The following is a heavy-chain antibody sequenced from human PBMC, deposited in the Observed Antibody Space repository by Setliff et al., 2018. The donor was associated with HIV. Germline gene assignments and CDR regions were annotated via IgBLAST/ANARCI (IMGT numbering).Heavy chain of an antibody. CDR2: INHGGST. D-gene: IGHD4-17*01. J-gene: IGHJ2*01. CDR3: GTVTTGHWYFDL. V-gene: IGHV4-34*01. CDR1: GGSFSNYY. Sequence: LSLTCAVYGGSFSNYYWSWIRQSPGEGLEWIGEINHGGSTNYNPSLKSRVTMSVDTSKNQFSLQLTSVTAADTAVYYCGTVTTGHWYFDLWGRGTLVTVSS.